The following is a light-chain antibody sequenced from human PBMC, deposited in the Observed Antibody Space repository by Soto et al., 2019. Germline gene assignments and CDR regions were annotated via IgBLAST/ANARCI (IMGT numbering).Light chain of an antibody. V-gene: IGLV2-8*01. Sequence: QSVLTQPPSASGSPGRSVAISCTGTSSDVGGYDFVSWYQQHPGKAPRLVIYEVTKRPSGIADRFSGSKSGNTASLTVSGLQAEDEADYYCSSYAGNRHFYVFGTGTKVTVL. CDR1: SSDVGGYDF. CDR2: EVT. J-gene: IGLJ1*01. CDR3: SSYAGNRHFYV.